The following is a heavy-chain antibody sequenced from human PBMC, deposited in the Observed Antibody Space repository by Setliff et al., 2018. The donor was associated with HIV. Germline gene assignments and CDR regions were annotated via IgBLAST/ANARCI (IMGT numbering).Heavy chain of an antibody. D-gene: IGHD4-17*01. CDR1: GGSFSNYY. CDR3: AAFLVSPVTTQDY. V-gene: IGHV4-34*01. Sequence: SETLSLTFTVYGGSFSNYYTNWIRQPPGKGLEWIGELSPSGTTRPNPSLQSRVIISLDTSKNQFSLKLTSVTAADTAMYYCAAFLVSPVTTQDYWGQGTPVTVSS. CDR2: LSPSGTT. J-gene: IGHJ4*02.